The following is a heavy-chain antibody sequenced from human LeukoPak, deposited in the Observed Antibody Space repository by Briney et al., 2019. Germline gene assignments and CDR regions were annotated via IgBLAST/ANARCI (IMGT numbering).Heavy chain of an antibody. CDR3: ARLRGWYSHANFDY. D-gene: IGHD6-19*01. V-gene: IGHV4-59*08. CDR2: IYYSGST. Sequence: KPSETLSLTCTVSGGSISSYYWSWIRQPPGKGLEWIGYIYYSGSTNYNPSLKSRVTISVDTSKNQFSLKLSSVTAADTAVYYCARLRGWYSHANFDYWGQGTLVTVSS. CDR1: GGSISSYY. J-gene: IGHJ4*02.